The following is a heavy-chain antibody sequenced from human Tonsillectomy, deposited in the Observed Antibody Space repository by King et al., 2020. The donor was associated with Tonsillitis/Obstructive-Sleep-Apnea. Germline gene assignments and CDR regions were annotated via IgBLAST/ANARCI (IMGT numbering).Heavy chain of an antibody. CDR1: GYTFTSYG. CDR3: AGSIGSSWYCQPFDY. Sequence: VQLVESGAEVKMPGASVKVSCKTSGYTFTSYGITWVRQAPGQGLEWMGWITTYNGNTNYAQQLQGRVTMTTDTSTSTAYMELRSLRSDDTAVYYCAGSIGSSWYCQPFDYWGQGTLVTVSS. D-gene: IGHD6-13*01. CDR2: ITTYNGNT. V-gene: IGHV1-18*01. J-gene: IGHJ4*02.